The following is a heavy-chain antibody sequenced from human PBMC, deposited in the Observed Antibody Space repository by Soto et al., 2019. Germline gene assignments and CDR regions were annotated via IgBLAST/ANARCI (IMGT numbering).Heavy chain of an antibody. CDR3: AKEGSGQYYDLWRDSGD. CDR1: GFTFRSYA. Sequence: EVQLLESGGGLVQPGGSLRLSCAASGFTFRSYAMSWVRQAPGKGLEWVSAISGSGGTIYYIDSVKGRFTISRDNSKNTLYLQMNRLRAEDTAVYYCAKEGSGQYYDLWRDSGDWGQGTLVIVSS. V-gene: IGHV3-23*01. D-gene: IGHD3-3*01. CDR2: ISGSGGTI. J-gene: IGHJ4*02.